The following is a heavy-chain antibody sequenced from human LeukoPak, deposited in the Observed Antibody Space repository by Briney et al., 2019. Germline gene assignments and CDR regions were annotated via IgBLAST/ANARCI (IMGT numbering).Heavy chain of an antibody. Sequence: GGSLRLSCAASGFTVSSNYMSWVRQAPGKGLEWVSVIYSGGSTYYADSVKGRFTISRDNSKNTLYLQMNSLRAEDTAVYYCARENYDSSGYQYYFDYWGQGTLVTVSS. CDR3: ARENYDSSGYQYYFDY. D-gene: IGHD3-22*01. V-gene: IGHV3-66*01. J-gene: IGHJ4*02. CDR2: IYSGGST. CDR1: GFTVSSNY.